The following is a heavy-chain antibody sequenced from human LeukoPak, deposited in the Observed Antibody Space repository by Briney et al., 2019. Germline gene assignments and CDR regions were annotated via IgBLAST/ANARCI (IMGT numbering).Heavy chain of an antibody. V-gene: IGHV3-23*01. Sequence: GGSLRLSCAASGFTFSSYAMSWVRQAPGKGLEWVSAISGSGGSTYYADSVKGRFTISRDNSKNTLYLQMNSLRAEDAAVYYCAKDFEPHCSSTSCYTFDYWGQGTLVTVSS. J-gene: IGHJ4*02. D-gene: IGHD2-2*02. CDR3: AKDFEPHCSSTSCYTFDY. CDR2: ISGSGGST. CDR1: GFTFSSYA.